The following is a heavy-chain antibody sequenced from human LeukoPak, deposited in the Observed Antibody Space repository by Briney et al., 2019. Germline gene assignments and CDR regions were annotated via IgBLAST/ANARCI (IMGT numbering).Heavy chain of an antibody. Sequence: GGSLRLSCAASGFTFDDYGLSWVRQAPGKGLEWVSSINWNGGSTTYADSVRGRFTISRDNAKNSLYLQMNSLRAEDTAVYYCVMYSRADYWGQGTLVTVSS. J-gene: IGHJ4*02. D-gene: IGHD6-13*01. V-gene: IGHV3-20*04. CDR2: INWNGGST. CDR1: GFTFDDYG. CDR3: VMYSRADY.